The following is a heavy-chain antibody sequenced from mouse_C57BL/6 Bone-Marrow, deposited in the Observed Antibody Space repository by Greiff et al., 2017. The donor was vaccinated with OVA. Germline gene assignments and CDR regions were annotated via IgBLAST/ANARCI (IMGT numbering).Heavy chain of an antibody. Sequence: VMLVESGAELARPGASVKMSCKASGYTFTSYTMHWVKQRPGQGLEWIGYINPSSGYTKYNQKFKDKATLTADKSSSTAYMQLSSLTSEDSAVYYCARSGYYGSRYYAMDYWGQGTSVTVSS. CDR3: ARSGYYGSRYYAMDY. J-gene: IGHJ4*01. D-gene: IGHD1-1*01. CDR2: INPSSGYT. V-gene: IGHV1-4*01. CDR1: GYTFTSYT.